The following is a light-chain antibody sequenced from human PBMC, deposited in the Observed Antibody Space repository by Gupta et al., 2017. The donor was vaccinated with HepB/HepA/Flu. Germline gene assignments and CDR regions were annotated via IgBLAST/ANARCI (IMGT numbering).Light chain of an antibody. CDR1: QGISSY. CDR3: QQYYSYPPA. J-gene: IGKJ1*01. V-gene: IGKV1-8*01. Sequence: AIRMTQSPSSFSASTGDRVTITCRASQGISSYLAWYQQKPGKAPKLLIYAASTLQSGVPSRFSGSGSGTDFTLTISCLQSEDFATYYCQQYYSYPPAFVQGTKVEIK. CDR2: AAS.